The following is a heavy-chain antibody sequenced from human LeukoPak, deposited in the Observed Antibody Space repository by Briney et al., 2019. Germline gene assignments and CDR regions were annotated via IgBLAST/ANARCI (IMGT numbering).Heavy chain of an antibody. V-gene: IGHV3-23*01. J-gene: IGHJ3*02. CDR2: ISGSGGST. D-gene: IGHD4-23*01. CDR1: GFSFRNYA. Sequence: GGSLRLSCAASGFSFRNYAVSWVRQAPGKGLEWVSSISGSGGSTYSADSVKGRFTISRENSNNTLYLQMNSLRADDTAMYYCAKDSEATITPLSAFDIWGQGTMVTVSS. CDR3: AKDSEATITPLSAFDI.